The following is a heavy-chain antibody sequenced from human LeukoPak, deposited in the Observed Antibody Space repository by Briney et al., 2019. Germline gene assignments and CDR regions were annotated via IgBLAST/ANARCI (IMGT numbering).Heavy chain of an antibody. CDR3: ARKIAAAGEDYFDY. D-gene: IGHD6-13*01. V-gene: IGHV3-20*04. J-gene: IGHJ4*02. CDR1: GFTFDDYG. Sequence: GSLRLSCAASGFTFDDYGMSWVRQAPGKGLEWVSGINWNGGSTGYADSVKGRFTISRDNAKNSLYLQMNSLRAEDTALYYCARKIAAAGEDYFDYWGQGTLVAVSS. CDR2: INWNGGST.